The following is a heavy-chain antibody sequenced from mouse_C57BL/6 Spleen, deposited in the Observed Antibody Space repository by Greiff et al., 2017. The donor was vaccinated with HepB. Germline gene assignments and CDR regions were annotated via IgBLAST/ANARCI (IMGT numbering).Heavy chain of an antibody. D-gene: IGHD2-5*01. J-gene: IGHJ4*01. CDR3: TSSYYSNLYYAMDY. Sequence: EVQLQQSGAELVRPGASVKLSCTASGFNIKDYYMHWVKQRPEQGLEWIGRIDPEDGDTDYAPKFQGKATMTADTSSNTAYLQLSSLTSEDTAVYYCTSSYYSNLYYAMDYWGQGTSVTVSS. CDR2: IDPEDGDT. CDR1: GFNIKDYY. V-gene: IGHV14-1*01.